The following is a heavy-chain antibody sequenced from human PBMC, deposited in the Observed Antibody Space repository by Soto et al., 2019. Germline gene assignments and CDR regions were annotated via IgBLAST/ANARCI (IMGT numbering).Heavy chain of an antibody. V-gene: IGHV3-48*02. CDR1: GFIFSDYT. CDR2: ISSSGGAI. CDR3: ARDHGGSTWFVGVYYFFGMDV. D-gene: IGHD6-13*01. J-gene: IGHJ6*02. Sequence: EVQLVESGGDLVQPGGSRRLSCAASGFIFSDYTMTWVRQAPGRGLEFVSHISSSGGAIFYAESVKGRFTVSRDNAKNSLYLQMNSLRDDDTAVYFCARDHGGSTWFVGVYYFFGMDVWGQGTAVTVSS.